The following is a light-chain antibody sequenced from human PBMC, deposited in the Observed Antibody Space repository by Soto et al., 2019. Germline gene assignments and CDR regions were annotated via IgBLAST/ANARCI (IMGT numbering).Light chain of an antibody. Sequence: QSALAQPASVSGSPGQSITISCTGTSTDVGAYNYVAWYQQHPGKAPKLIIYEVTNRPSGVSYRFSASKSGNTASLTISGLHSEDEADYYCISYTGKSAYYVLGNGTKGTVL. CDR1: STDVGAYNY. CDR2: EVT. CDR3: ISYTGKSAYYV. J-gene: IGLJ1*01. V-gene: IGLV2-14*01.